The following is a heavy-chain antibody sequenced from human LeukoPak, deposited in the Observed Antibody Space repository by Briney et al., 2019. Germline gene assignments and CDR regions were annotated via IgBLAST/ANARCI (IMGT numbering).Heavy chain of an antibody. V-gene: IGHV4-4*07. Sequence: PSETLSLTCTVSGGSISSYYWSWIRQPAGKGLERIGRIYTSGSTNYNPSLKSRVTMSVDTSKNQFSLKLSSVTAADTAVYYCAGGYSSGWYGDYWGQGTLVTVSS. CDR3: AGGYSSGWYGDY. CDR1: GGSISSYY. J-gene: IGHJ4*02. D-gene: IGHD6-19*01. CDR2: IYTSGST.